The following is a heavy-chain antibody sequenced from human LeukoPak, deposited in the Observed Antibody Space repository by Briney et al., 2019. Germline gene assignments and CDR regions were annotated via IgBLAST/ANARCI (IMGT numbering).Heavy chain of an antibody. J-gene: IGHJ3*02. D-gene: IGHD3-3*01. CDR1: GGSFSSYY. Sequence: SETLSLTCAVYGGSFSSYYWSWIRQPPGKGLEWIGYIYYSGSTNYNPSLKSRVTISVDTSKNQFSLKLSSVTAADTAVYYCARAGYDFWSGYPTPLGIWGQGTMVTVSS. V-gene: IGHV4-59*01. CDR3: ARAGYDFWSGYPTPLGI. CDR2: IYYSGST.